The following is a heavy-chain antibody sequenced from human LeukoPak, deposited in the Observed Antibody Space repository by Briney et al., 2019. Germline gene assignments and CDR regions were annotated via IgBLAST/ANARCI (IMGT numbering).Heavy chain of an antibody. CDR2: IYYSGST. CDR3: ARGRDGYNFYYFDY. V-gene: IGHV4-59*01. Sequence: ETLSLTCTVSGGSISSYYWSWIRQPPGKGLEWIGYIYYSGSTNYNPSLKSRVTISVDTSKNQFSLKLSSVTAADTAVYYCARGRDGYNFYYFDYWGQGTLVTVSS. D-gene: IGHD5-24*01. CDR1: GGSISSYY. J-gene: IGHJ4*02.